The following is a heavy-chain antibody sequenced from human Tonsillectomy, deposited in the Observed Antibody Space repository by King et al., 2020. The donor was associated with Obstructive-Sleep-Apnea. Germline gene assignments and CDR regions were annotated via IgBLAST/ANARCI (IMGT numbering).Heavy chain of an antibody. CDR3: AKRVDTAMVFDY. V-gene: IGHV3-23*04. CDR1: GFTFSNYA. Sequence: VQLVESGGGLVQPGGSLRLSCPASGFTFSNYAMSWFRQAPGKGLEWVSAINTGGGTTYYADSVNGRFTISRDNSKNTLYLQMNSLRAEDTAVYYCAKRVDTAMVFDYWGQGTLVTVSS. D-gene: IGHD5-18*01. CDR2: INTGGGTT. J-gene: IGHJ4*02.